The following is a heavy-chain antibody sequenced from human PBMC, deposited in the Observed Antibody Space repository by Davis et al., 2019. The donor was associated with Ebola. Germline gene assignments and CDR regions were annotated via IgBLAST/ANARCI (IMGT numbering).Heavy chain of an antibody. D-gene: IGHD5-18*01. CDR1: GYSFSSYW. CDR3: AITAMDTFFDN. V-gene: IGHV5-10-1*01. Sequence: GESLKLSCQGSGYSFSSYWINWVRQMPGKGLEGMGRIHLSDSYSNYSPSFQGHVTISADKSISTAYLQWSSLKASDTAMYYCAITAMDTFFDNWGQGTLVTVSS. CDR2: IHLSDSYS. J-gene: IGHJ4*02.